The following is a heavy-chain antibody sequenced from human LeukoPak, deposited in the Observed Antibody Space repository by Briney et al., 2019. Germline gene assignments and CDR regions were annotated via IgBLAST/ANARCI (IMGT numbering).Heavy chain of an antibody. V-gene: IGHV4-34*01. CDR3: AREKWGVGAIRRTTPIDY. CDR2: INHSGST. Sequence: PSETLSLTCAVYGGSFSGYYWSWIRQPPGKGLEWIGEINHSGSTNYNPSLKSRVTISVDTSKNQFSLKLSSVTAADTAVYYCAREKWGVGAIRRTTPIDYWGQGTLVTVSS. CDR1: GGSFSGYY. D-gene: IGHD1-26*01. J-gene: IGHJ4*02.